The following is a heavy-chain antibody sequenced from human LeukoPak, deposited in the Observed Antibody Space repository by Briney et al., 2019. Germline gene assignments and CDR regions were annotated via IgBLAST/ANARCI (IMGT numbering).Heavy chain of an antibody. V-gene: IGHV4-34*01. J-gene: IGHJ4*02. CDR1: GGSFSGYY. CDR3: ASISSGGTKIMDY. CDR2: INHSGST. Sequence: SETLSLTCAVYGGSFSGYYWSWIRQPPGKGLEWIGEINHSGSTNYNPSLKSRVTISVDTSKNRFSLKLSSVTAADTAVYYCASISSGGTKIMDYWGQGTLVTVSS. D-gene: IGHD2-8*01.